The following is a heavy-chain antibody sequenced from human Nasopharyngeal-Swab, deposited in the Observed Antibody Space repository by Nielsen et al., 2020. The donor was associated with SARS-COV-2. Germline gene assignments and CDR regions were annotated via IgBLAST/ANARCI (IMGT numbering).Heavy chain of an antibody. CDR1: GGSISSSSYY. CDR2: IYFSGST. J-gene: IGHJ4*02. Sequence: SETLSLTCTVSGGSISSSSYYWSWIRQPAGKGLEWIGRIYFSGSTNYNPSLKSRVTMSVDMSKNQFSLKLSSVTAADTAVYYCARGSLAAIPRSSWFFDYWGQGTLVTVSS. D-gene: IGHD2-2*01. CDR3: ARGSLAAIPRSSWFFDY. V-gene: IGHV4-61*02.